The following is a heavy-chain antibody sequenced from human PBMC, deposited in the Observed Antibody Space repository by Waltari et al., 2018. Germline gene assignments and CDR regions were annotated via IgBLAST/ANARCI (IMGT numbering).Heavy chain of an antibody. D-gene: IGHD5-12*01. CDR3: ARDVIVATMGGGY. J-gene: IGHJ4*02. V-gene: IGHV1-2*06. CDR2: INPNRGGT. Sequence: QVQLVQSGAEVKKPGASVKVSCKASGYTFTGYYMHWVRQAPGQGLEWMGRINPNRGGTNYAQKCQGRVTMTRDTSISTAYMELSRLRSDDTAVYYCARDVIVATMGGGYWGQGTLVTVSS. CDR1: GYTFTGYY.